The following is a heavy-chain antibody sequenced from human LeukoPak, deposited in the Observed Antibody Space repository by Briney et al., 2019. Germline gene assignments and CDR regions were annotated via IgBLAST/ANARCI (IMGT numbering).Heavy chain of an antibody. Sequence: ASVKVSCKAAEYTPSGHHIHWVRQAPGQGLEWVGRSNRNSGDTNYAQRFQGRVSMTWDRSISTAYMELTSLRSDDTAVYYCATAPRGWYMGEDYFQHWGQRTLVTVSS. J-gene: IGHJ1*01. CDR2: SNRNSGDT. CDR1: EYTPSGHH. CDR3: ATAPRGWYMGEDYFQH. D-gene: IGHD6-19*01. V-gene: IGHV1-2*06.